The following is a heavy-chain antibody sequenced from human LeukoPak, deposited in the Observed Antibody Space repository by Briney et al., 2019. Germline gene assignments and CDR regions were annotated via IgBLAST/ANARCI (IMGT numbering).Heavy chain of an antibody. CDR3: ARVSPLGGWFDH. D-gene: IGHD3-16*01. J-gene: IGHJ5*02. V-gene: IGHV4-59*01. CDR2: IYYSGST. Sequence: SETLSLTCTVSGGSISSYYWSWIRQPPGKGLEWIGYIYYSGSTNYNPSLKSRVTISVDTSKNQFSLKLSSVTAADTAVYYCARVSPLGGWFDHWGQGTLVTVSS. CDR1: GGSISSYY.